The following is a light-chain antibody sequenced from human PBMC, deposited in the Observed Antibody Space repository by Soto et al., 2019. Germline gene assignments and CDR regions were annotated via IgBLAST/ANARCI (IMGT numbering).Light chain of an antibody. CDR1: NSNIASNT. Sequence: QSVLTQPPSASETPGQTVSISCSGSNSNIASNTVNWYQHLPGTAPKHLIYYNNQRPSGVPDRFSGSKSGTSASLAIGGLQSEDESDYYCASWDDTLKRYVFGTGTKVTVL. J-gene: IGLJ1*01. CDR2: YNN. V-gene: IGLV1-44*01. CDR3: ASWDDTLKRYV.